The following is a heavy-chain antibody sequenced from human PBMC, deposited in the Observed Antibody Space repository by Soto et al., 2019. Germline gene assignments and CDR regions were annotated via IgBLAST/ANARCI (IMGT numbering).Heavy chain of an antibody. CDR2: IDDSGYT. J-gene: IGHJ4*02. CDR1: GGSISTGGYY. CDR3: ARKQAGFFYGIDY. Sequence: PSETLSLTCTVSGGSISTGGYYWSWIRQYPGKGLEWLGYIDDSGYTFYNPSLQSRLTLSMDTSKNQFSLKLSPATAADTAVYFCARKQAGFFYGIDYWGQGTLVTVSS. V-gene: IGHV4-31*03. D-gene: IGHD3-3*01.